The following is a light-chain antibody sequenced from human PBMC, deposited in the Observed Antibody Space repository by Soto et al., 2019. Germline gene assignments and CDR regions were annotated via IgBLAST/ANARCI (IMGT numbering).Light chain of an antibody. CDR1: SSDIGGYNS. J-gene: IGLJ2*01. CDR2: DVS. CDR3: SSYARTRTRV. Sequence: QSVLTQPASVSGSPGQSITISCSGTSSDIGGYNSVSWYQQHPGNAPQLMIYDVSYRPSRVCSRFSGSKSGNTASLTISGLSSEDDADYSCSSYARTRTRVFGGGTKRTVL. V-gene: IGLV2-14*01.